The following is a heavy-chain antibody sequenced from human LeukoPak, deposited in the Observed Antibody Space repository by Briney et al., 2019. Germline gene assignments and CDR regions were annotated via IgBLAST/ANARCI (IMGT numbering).Heavy chain of an antibody. J-gene: IGHJ6*02. D-gene: IGHD3-10*02. V-gene: IGHV3-13*01. CDR1: GFTFSSYD. CDR2: IGTAGDT. Sequence: PGGSLRLSCAASGFTFSSYDMPWVRHATGKGLEWVSAIGTAGDTYYPGSVKGRFTISRENAKNSLYLQMNSLRAGDTAVYYCARSRRLFERFGYYYGMDVWGQGTTVTVSS. CDR3: ARSRRLFERFGYYYGMDV.